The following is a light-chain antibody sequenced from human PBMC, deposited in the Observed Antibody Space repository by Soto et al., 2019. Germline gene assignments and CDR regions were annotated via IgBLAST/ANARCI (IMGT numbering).Light chain of an antibody. V-gene: IGKV3D-15*01. CDR3: QQYNDKLPLT. J-gene: IGKJ5*01. Sequence: MTQSPSTLSAFVGDTVTVTCRASQSVSSFLAWYQQKPGQAPRLLIYDASTMATGIPARFSGSGSGTEFTLTTSSMQSADFAVSYCQQYNDKLPLTFGQGTRLEIK. CDR1: QSVSSF. CDR2: DAS.